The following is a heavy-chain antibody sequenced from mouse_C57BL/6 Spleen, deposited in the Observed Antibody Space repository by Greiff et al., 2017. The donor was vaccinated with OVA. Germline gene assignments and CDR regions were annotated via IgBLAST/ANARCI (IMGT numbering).Heavy chain of an antibody. CDR1: GFTFSDYG. D-gene: IGHD1-3*01. V-gene: IGHV5-17*01. CDR2: ISSGSSTI. Sequence: EVMLVESGGGLVKPGGSLKLSCAASGFTFSDYGMHWVRQAPEKGLEWVAYISSGSSTIYYADTVKGRFTISRDNAKNTLFLQMTSLRSEDTAMYYCARRSGYTWFAYWGQGTLVTVSA. J-gene: IGHJ3*01. CDR3: ARRSGYTWFAY.